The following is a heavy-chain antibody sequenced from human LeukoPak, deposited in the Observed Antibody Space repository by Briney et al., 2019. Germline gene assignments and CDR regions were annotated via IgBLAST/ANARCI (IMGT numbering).Heavy chain of an antibody. D-gene: IGHD1-26*01. J-gene: IGHJ6*03. CDR3: ANGIVGAPDYYMDV. CDR1: GGSISSGDYY. Sequence: SQTLSLTCTVSGGSISSGDYYWSWIRQPPGKGLEWNGYIYYSGSTYYNPSLKSRVTISVDTSKNQFSLKLSSVTAADTAVYYCANGIVGAPDYYMDVWGKGTTVTVSS. CDR2: IYYSGST. V-gene: IGHV4-30-4*08.